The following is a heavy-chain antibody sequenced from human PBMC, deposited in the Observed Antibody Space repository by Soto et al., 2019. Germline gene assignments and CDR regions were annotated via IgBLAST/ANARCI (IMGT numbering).Heavy chain of an antibody. J-gene: IGHJ5*02. D-gene: IGHD3-3*01. CDR2: ISSSSSYI. Sequence: GGSLRLSCAASGFTFSSYSMNWVRQAPGKGLEWVSSISSSSSYIYYADSVKGRFTISRDNAKNALYLQMNSLGAEDTAGYYCASFGASAIFGRPIHWFDPWGQGTLVTVSS. CDR3: ASFGASAIFGRPIHWFDP. V-gene: IGHV3-21*01. CDR1: GFTFSSYS.